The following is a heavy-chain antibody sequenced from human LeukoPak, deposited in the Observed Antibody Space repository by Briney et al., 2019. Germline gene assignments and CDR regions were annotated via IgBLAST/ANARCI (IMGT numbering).Heavy chain of an antibody. CDR2: MSSSGRTI. CDR3: ATEVDAGY. CDR1: GSMFSNYE. J-gene: IGHJ4*02. D-gene: IGHD5-12*01. Sequence: PGGSLRLSCAASGSMFSNYEMNWVRQAPGKGLEWVSYMSSSGRTIYYADSVKGRFTISRDNVKNLLYLQMNSLRAEDTAVYYCATEVDAGYWGQGTLVTVSS. V-gene: IGHV3-48*03.